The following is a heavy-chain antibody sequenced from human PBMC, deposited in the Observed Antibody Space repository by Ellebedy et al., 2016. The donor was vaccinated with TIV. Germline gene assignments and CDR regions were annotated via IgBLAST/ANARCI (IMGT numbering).Heavy chain of an antibody. Sequence: GSLRLSXTVSGGSISSYYWSWIRQPPGKGLEWIGYIYYSGSTNYNPSLKSRVTISVDTSKNQFSLKLSSVTAADTAVYYCARDRGRRFDYWGQGTLVTVSS. D-gene: IGHD3-10*01. J-gene: IGHJ4*02. CDR2: IYYSGST. CDR1: GGSISSYY. V-gene: IGHV4-59*13. CDR3: ARDRGRRFDY.